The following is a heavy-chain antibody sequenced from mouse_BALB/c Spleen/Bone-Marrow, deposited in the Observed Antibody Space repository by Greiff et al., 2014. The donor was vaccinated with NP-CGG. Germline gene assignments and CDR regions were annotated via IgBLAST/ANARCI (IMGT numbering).Heavy chain of an antibody. J-gene: IGHJ4*01. V-gene: IGHV5-12-1*01. Sequence: EVKLEESGGGLVKPGGSLKLSCAASGFAFSSYDMSWVRQTPEKRLEWVAYISSGGGSTYYPDTVKGRFTISRDNAKNTLYPQMSSLKSEDTAMYYCARPLYYYGSSPFYAMDYWGQGTSVTVSS. CDR2: ISSGGGST. D-gene: IGHD1-1*01. CDR3: ARPLYYYGSSPFYAMDY. CDR1: GFAFSSYD.